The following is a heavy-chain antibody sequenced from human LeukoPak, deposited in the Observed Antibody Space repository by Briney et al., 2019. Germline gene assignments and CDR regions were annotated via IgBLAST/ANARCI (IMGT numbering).Heavy chain of an antibody. CDR1: EFPFSTYN. J-gene: IGHJ4*02. V-gene: IGHV3-23*01. CDR2: ISGGGGST. D-gene: IGHD3-10*01. Sequence: PGGSLRLSCAASEFPFSTYNMNWVRQAPGKGLEWVSGISGGGGSTYCADSAKGRFTISRDNSKNTLYLQMNSLRAEDTAVYYCAKVRGSERPKYYFEYWGQGILVTVSS. CDR3: AKVRGSERPKYYFEY.